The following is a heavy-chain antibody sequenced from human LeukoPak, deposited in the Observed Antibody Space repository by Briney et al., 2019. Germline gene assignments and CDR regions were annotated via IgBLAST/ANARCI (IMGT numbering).Heavy chain of an antibody. CDR2: ISPSGGST. Sequence: ASVKVSCKAFGYTFTSNYMHWVRQAPGQGPEWRGVISPSGGSTTYAQKFQGRVTLTRDMSTSTDYLELSSLRSEDTAVYYCARDNSVRDEAWWFNPWGHGTMVTVSS. CDR3: ARDNSVRDEAWWFNP. V-gene: IGHV1-46*01. J-gene: IGHJ5*02. D-gene: IGHD5-24*01. CDR1: GYTFTSNY.